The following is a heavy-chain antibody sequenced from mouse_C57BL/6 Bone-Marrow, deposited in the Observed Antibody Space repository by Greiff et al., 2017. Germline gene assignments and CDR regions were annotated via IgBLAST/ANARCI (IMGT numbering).Heavy chain of an antibody. CDR2: ISTYYGDA. CDR1: GYTFTDYA. V-gene: IGHV1-67*01. J-gene: IGHJ2*01. Sequence: QVQLQQSGPELVRPGVSVKLSCKGSGYTFTDYAMRWVKQSHAKSLEWRGVISTYYGDASYNQKFKDTATLTVDKSSPTASMKLARLTSEDSAVYYCAPFITPRSWGQGPTLSVS. D-gene: IGHD1-1*01. CDR3: APFITPRS.